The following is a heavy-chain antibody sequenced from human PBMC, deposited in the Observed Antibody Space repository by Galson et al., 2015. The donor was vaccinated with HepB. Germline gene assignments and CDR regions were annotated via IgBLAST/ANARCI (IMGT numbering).Heavy chain of an antibody. CDR3: AKGYGLFDS. CDR1: GFACDNHA. Sequence: SLRLSCAASGFACDNHAMSWVRQAPGRGLEWISGITGKGDSTFYADSVKGRFTVSKDNSNNMLYLQMNSLRGEDAGLYFCAKGYGLFDSWGQGILVTVSS. J-gene: IGHJ5*01. V-gene: IGHV3-23*01. CDR2: ITGKGDST. D-gene: IGHD5-18*01.